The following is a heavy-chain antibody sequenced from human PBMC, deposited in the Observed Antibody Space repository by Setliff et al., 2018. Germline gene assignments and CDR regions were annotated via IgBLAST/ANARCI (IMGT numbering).Heavy chain of an antibody. Sequence: ASVKVSCKASGYTFSNYGVTWVRQAPGQGLEWMGWVTVYNGNTKYAQNLQGRLTLTTDISTSTAYMELGSLRSDDSAVYYCARINFYVSSGHYYAPDYWGQGTLVTVS. D-gene: IGHD3-22*01. CDR2: VTVYNGNT. V-gene: IGHV1-18*01. J-gene: IGHJ4*02. CDR1: GYTFSNYG. CDR3: ARINFYVSSGHYYAPDY.